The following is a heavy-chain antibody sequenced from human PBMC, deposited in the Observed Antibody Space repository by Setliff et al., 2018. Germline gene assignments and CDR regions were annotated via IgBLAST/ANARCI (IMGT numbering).Heavy chain of an antibody. CDR2: TIPMFGST. CDR1: GGTFSSYG. CDR3: AREGVDTRSSTDYRYYMDV. Sequence: SVKVSCKASGGTFSSYGISWVRQAPGQGLEWMGGTIPMFGSTKYAQKFQERVTIIRDESTSTAYMEVSSLRTEDTAVYYCAREGVDTRSSTDYRYYMDVWGKGTTVTVSS. V-gene: IGHV1-69*05. J-gene: IGHJ6*03. D-gene: IGHD5-18*01.